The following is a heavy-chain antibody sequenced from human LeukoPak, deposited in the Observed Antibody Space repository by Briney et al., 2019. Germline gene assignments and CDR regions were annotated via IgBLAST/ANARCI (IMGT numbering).Heavy chain of an antibody. CDR2: ISYDGSNK. CDR3: AREASSSWRFDY. J-gene: IGHJ4*02. V-gene: IGHV3-30-3*01. CDR1: GFTFSSYA. Sequence: GGSLRLSCAASGFTFSSYAMHWVRQAPGKGLEWVAVISYDGSNKYYADSVKGRFTISRDNSKNTLYLQMNSLRAEDTAVYYCAREASSSWRFDYWGQGTLVTVSS. D-gene: IGHD6-13*01.